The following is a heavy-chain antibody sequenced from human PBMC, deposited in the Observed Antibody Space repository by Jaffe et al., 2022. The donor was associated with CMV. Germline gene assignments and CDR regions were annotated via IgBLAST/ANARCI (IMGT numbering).Heavy chain of an antibody. D-gene: IGHD2-21*02. CDR2: ITWNSDTL. V-gene: IGHV3-9*01. Sequence: EVQLVESGGGLVQPGRSLRLSCAASGFNFDNYAMHWVRQAPGKGLEWVSGITWNSDTLGYVDSVKGRFTISRDNAKDSLFLQMDSLRPEDTALYYCVKDFMWGGPADEGWFDTWGQGTLVTVSS. CDR1: GFNFDNYA. J-gene: IGHJ5*02. CDR3: VKDFMWGGPADEGWFDT.